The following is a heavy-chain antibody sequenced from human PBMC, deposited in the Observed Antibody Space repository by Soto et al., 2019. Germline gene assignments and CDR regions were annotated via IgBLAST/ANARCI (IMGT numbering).Heavy chain of an antibody. CDR3: ARRPGGSSYWFDP. CDR1: GYSFTSDW. D-gene: IGHD2-15*01. V-gene: IGHV5-51*01. J-gene: IGHJ5*02. Sequence: PGESLKISCNGSGYSFTSDWIAWVRQMPGKGPEWVGLIFPGDSDTRYSPSFQGQVTISVDKSISTAYLQWSSLSASDTAMYYCARRPGGSSYWFDPWGQGTLVTVSS. CDR2: IFPGDSDT.